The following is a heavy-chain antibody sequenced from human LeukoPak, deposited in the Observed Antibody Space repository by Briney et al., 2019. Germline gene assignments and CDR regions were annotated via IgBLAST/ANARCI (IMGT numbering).Heavy chain of an antibody. D-gene: IGHD4-11*01. Sequence: GGSLRLSCAASGFTFSSYSMNWVRQAPGKGLEWVSYISSSSSTIYYADSVKGRFTISRDNAKNSLYLQMNSLRAEDTAVCYCAREGKDYSNYVAFDIWGQGTMVTVSS. J-gene: IGHJ3*02. CDR3: AREGKDYSNYVAFDI. V-gene: IGHV3-48*01. CDR1: GFTFSSYS. CDR2: ISSSSSTI.